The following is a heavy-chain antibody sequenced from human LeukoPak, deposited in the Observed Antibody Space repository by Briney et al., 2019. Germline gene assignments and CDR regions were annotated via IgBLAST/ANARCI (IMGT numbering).Heavy chain of an antibody. V-gene: IGHV3-30*04. D-gene: IGHD2-2*01. CDR1: GFSFISFA. CDR2: ISSDGGNI. CDR3: ARDRGPTIGVPYYFDF. J-gene: IGHJ4*02. Sequence: GAPRRFSCAASGFSFISFAFHWFRQPPGKGLKGGAVISSDGGNIYYADYVIGGTLISSDNSKNTLYLLFYSLKPEDTAVYYCARDRGPTIGVPYYFDFWGQGTVVTVSS.